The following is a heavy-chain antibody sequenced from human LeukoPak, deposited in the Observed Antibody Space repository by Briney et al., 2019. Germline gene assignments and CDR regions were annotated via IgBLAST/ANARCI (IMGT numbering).Heavy chain of an antibody. CDR3: AKGVGCSGGTCYSGHGMDV. D-gene: IGHD2-15*01. CDR2: LSGSGANT. J-gene: IGHJ6*02. Sequence: GGSLRLSCAASGFTFSSYAMSWVRQAPGKGLEWVSALSGSGANTYYADSVKGRFTISGDNSKNTLYLQVNSLRAEDTAVYYCAKGVGCSGGTCYSGHGMDVWGQGTTVTVSS. CDR1: GFTFSSYA. V-gene: IGHV3-23*01.